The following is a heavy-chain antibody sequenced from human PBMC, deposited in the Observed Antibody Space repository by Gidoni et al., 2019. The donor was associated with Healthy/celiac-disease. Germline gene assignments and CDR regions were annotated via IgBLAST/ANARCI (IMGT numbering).Heavy chain of an antibody. J-gene: IGHJ6*03. Sequence: EVQLVQSGAEVKKHGESLKISCKGSGYSFTSYWIGWVRQMPGKGLEWMGIIYPGDSDTRYSPSFQGQVTISADKSISTAYLQWSSLKASDTAMYYCARSGATLPFNPNYYYMDVWGKGTTVTVSS. CDR1: GYSFTSYW. V-gene: IGHV5-51*01. CDR2: IYPGDSDT. CDR3: ARSGATLPFNPNYYYMDV. D-gene: IGHD6-25*01.